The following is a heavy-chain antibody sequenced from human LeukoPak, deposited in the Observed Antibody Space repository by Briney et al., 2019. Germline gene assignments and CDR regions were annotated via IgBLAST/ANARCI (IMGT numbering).Heavy chain of an antibody. Sequence: SGPVLVQPTETLTLTCTVSGFSLSNARMGVSWIRQPPGKALEWLAHIFSNDEKSYSTSLKSRLTISKDTSKSQVVLTMTNMDPVDTATYYCARRLGYCSSTSCYAGTGWFDPWGQGTLVTVSS. D-gene: IGHD2-2*01. CDR1: GFSLSNARMG. V-gene: IGHV2-26*01. CDR2: IFSNDEK. J-gene: IGHJ5*02. CDR3: ARRLGYCSSTSCYAGTGWFDP.